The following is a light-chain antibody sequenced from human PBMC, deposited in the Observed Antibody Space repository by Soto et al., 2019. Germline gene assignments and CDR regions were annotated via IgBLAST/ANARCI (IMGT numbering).Light chain of an antibody. Sequence: DIHLTQSPSSLSAAVGDRVTITCRASQAILTYLNWLQQKAGKAPEVLIYGASGLRSGVPSRFTGSGSATDFPLTITSMQREDAGTYFCQQTFSTDVTFGGGPKV. CDR1: QAILTY. J-gene: IGKJ4*01. V-gene: IGKV1-39*01. CDR3: QQTFSTDVT. CDR2: GAS.